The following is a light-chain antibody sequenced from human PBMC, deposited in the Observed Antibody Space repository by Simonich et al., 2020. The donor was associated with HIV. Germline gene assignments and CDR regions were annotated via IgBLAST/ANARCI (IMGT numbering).Light chain of an antibody. J-gene: IGKJ4*01. V-gene: IGKV3-11*01. CDR3: QQRSNPLN. CDR2: DAS. Sequence: EIVLTQSPATLSLSPGERATLSCRASQSVSSYLAWYQQKPGQAPRLLIYDASNRATGIPARFSGSGSGTDFTLTISSLEPEDFAVYYCQQRSNPLNFGGGTKVEIK. CDR1: QSVSSY.